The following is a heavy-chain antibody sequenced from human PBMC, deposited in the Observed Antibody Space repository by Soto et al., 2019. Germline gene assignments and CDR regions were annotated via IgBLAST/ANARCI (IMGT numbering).Heavy chain of an antibody. CDR1: GFTFINYA. CDR2: VSYDESSK. CDR3: ARDRYGMDV. V-gene: IGHV3-30-3*01. Sequence: GSLRLSCAASGFTFINYAMHWVRQAPGKGLEWVAVVSYDESSKYYADSVKGRFTISRDNSKNTLYLQMNSLRAEDTAVFYCARDRYGMDVWGQGTTVTVSS. J-gene: IGHJ6*02.